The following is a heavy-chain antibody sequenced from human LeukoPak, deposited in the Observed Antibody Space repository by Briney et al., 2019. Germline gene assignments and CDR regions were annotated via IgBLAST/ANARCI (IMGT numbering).Heavy chain of an antibody. D-gene: IGHD3-16*01. CDR3: ASVGGRGTMGGDC. J-gene: IGHJ4*02. Sequence: PGASLRLCCAASGCAFSTYWMHWVRQAPGKGLVLVSRIKSDGSSTTYADFVKRRFTVSRDTAKTTLFLQMSSMRSEDTDVYLCASVGGRGTMGGDCWGQGTLVTVSS. CDR2: IKSDGSST. CDR1: GCAFSTYW. V-gene: IGHV3-74*03.